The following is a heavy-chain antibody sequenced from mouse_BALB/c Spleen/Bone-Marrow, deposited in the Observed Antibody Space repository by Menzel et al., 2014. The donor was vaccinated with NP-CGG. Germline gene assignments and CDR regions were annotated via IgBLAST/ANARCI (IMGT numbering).Heavy chain of an antibody. V-gene: IGHV1S41*01. J-gene: IGHJ4*01. CDR1: GYTFANYW. Sequence: DLVKPGASVKLSCKASGYTFANYWINWIKQRPGQGLEWIGRIAPGSGSTYYNEMFKGKATLTVDTSSSTAYIQLSSLSSEDFAVYFCARGIYYGNYVYAMDYWGQGTSVTVPS. CDR2: IAPGSGST. CDR3: ARGIYYGNYVYAMDY. D-gene: IGHD2-1*01.